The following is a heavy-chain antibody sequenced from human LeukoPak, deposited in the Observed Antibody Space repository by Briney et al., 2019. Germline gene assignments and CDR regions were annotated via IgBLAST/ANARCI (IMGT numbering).Heavy chain of an antibody. CDR2: ISSIGSTI. D-gene: IGHD3-10*01. CDR1: GFTFSGYY. CDR3: AKVLWFGELNY. Sequence: GGSLRLSCAASGFTFSGYYMSWIRKAPGKGLERVSYISSIGSTIYYADSVKGRFTISRDNAKNSLYLQMNSLRAEDAAVYYCAKVLWFGELNYWGQGTLVTVSS. J-gene: IGHJ4*02. V-gene: IGHV3-11*01.